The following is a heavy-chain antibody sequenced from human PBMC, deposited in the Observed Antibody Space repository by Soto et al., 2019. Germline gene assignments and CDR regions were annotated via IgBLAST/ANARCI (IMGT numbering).Heavy chain of an antibody. J-gene: IGHJ5*02. CDR2: ISGYNGNT. Sequence: QVQLVQSGTEVKKPGASVKVSCRTSGDTFTTDGINWVRLAPRQGLEWVGWISGYNGNTNYPQKCQGLVTMSTDTRTSTGYMEARGLTSEHPAVYYCARGAHGSGYAAPWGKGTLVTVSS. CDR3: ARGAHGSGYAAP. CDR1: GDTFTTDG. V-gene: IGHV1-18*01. D-gene: IGHD3-3*01.